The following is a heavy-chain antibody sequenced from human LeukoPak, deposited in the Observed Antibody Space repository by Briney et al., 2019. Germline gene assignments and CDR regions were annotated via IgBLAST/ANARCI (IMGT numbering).Heavy chain of an antibody. CDR2: ITSSGGTI. V-gene: IGHV3-48*04. CDR3: ARDRGLYYYYMDV. Sequence: GGSLRLSWAASGVTFSSYNKSLVRQAPGKGLGLVSYITSSGGTIYYADSVKGRFTSSRDNAKNSLYLQMNSLRAEDTAVYYCARDRGLYYYYMDVWGKGTTVTISS. CDR1: GVTFSSYN. J-gene: IGHJ6*03.